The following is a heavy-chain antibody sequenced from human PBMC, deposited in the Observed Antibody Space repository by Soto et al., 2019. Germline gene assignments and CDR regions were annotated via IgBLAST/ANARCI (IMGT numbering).Heavy chain of an antibody. CDR1: GYIFVNYG. J-gene: IGHJ6*02. Sequence: QVQLVQSGDEVKKPGASVKVSCKASGYIFVNYGIAWVRQAPGQELEWMGRISPYTGNTHAATKVQGRLTMTTDTSTSTAYMDLGSLTSDDTAVYYCVMVDNYVTPTPQDVWGQGTTVTVSS. D-gene: IGHD3-16*01. CDR2: ISPYTGNT. CDR3: VMVDNYVTPTPQDV. V-gene: IGHV1-18*01.